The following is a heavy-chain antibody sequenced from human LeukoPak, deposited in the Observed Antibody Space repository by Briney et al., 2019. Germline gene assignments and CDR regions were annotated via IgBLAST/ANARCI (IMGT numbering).Heavy chain of an antibody. Sequence: GGSLTLSXAASGFTLSGSAMQWVRQAPGKGLEWVGRIRTKASNYATAYGAAVQGRFLISREDSKNMAFLQMNGLKTEDTAVYYCVRRFSGSYYYGHWGQGTLVTVSS. CDR2: IRTKASNYAT. CDR3: VRRFSGSYYYGH. V-gene: IGHV3-73*01. D-gene: IGHD1-26*01. CDR1: GFTLSGSA. J-gene: IGHJ4*02.